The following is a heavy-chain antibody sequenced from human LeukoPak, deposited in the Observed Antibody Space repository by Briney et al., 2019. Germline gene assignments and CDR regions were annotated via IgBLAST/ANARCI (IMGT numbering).Heavy chain of an antibody. D-gene: IGHD6-6*01. V-gene: IGHV1-69*13. CDR2: IIPIFGTA. CDR1: GYTFTSYG. CDR3: ARVFGGAARPYAFDI. Sequence: GASVKVSCKASGYTFTSYGISWVRQAPGQGLEWMGGIIPIFGTANYAQKFQGRVTITADESTSTAYMELSRLRSDDTAVYYCARVFGGAARPYAFDIWGQGTMVTVSS. J-gene: IGHJ3*02.